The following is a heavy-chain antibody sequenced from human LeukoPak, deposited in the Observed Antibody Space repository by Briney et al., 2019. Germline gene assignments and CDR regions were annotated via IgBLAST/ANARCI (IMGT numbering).Heavy chain of an antibody. Sequence: GGSLRLSCAASGFTVSSNYMSWVRQAPGKGLEWVAVISYDGRYQFYADSVKGRFTVSRDNSKNTLFLQMNSLRAEDTAVYHCARMMTDFDGSGHDIQRGAFDIWGQGTMVTVS. CDR2: ISYDGRYQ. CDR3: ARMMTDFDGSGHDIQRGAFDI. CDR1: GFTVSSNY. D-gene: IGHD3-22*01. J-gene: IGHJ3*02. V-gene: IGHV3-30*03.